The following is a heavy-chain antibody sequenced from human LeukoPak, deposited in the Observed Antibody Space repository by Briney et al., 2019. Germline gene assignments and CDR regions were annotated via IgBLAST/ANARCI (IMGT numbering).Heavy chain of an antibody. Sequence: PSETLSLTCTVSGGSFSTFYWSWIRQPPGKGLEWIGYISYTGSTNYNPSLKSRVTISVDTSKNQFSLKVTSVTAADTAVYYCARHYKSTRTTVFDYWGQGTLVTVSS. D-gene: IGHD4-11*01. J-gene: IGHJ4*02. CDR2: ISYTGST. CDR1: GGSFSTFY. V-gene: IGHV4-59*08. CDR3: ARHYKSTRTTVFDY.